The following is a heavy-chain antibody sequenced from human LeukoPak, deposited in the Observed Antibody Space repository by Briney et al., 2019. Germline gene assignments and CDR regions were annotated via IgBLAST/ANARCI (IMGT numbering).Heavy chain of an antibody. D-gene: IGHD3-10*01. CDR3: ARDFNYYGSGSYDAFDI. CDR2: INTNTGNP. Sequence: ASVKVSCKASGYTFTSYYMHWVRQAPGQGLEWMGWINTNTGNPTYAQGFTGRFVFSLDTSVSTAYLQISSLKAEDTAVYYCARDFNYYGSGSYDAFDIWGQGTMVTVSS. CDR1: GYTFTSYY. J-gene: IGHJ3*02. V-gene: IGHV7-4-1*02.